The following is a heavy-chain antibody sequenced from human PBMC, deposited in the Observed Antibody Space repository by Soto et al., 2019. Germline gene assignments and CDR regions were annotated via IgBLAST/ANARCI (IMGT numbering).Heavy chain of an antibody. V-gene: IGHV3-72*01. J-gene: IGHJ4*02. CDR1: GFTFSDHY. Sequence: EVRLVESGGGLVQPGGSLRLSCAASGFTFSDHYMEWVRQAPGKGLEWVGRIRNKANSYTTEYAASVKGRFTISRDDSKNSLSLQMNSLKTEDTAVYYCASAWFGELKYFDYWGQGTLVTVSS. D-gene: IGHD3-10*01. CDR3: ASAWFGELKYFDY. CDR2: IRNKANSYTT.